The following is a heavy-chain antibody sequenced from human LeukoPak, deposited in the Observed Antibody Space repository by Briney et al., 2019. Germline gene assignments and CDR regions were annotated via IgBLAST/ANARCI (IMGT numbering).Heavy chain of an antibody. J-gene: IGHJ4*02. CDR2: IKQDGSEK. CDR3: ARDYCSGGSCYEFDY. D-gene: IGHD2-15*01. V-gene: IGHV3-7*01. Sequence: GGSLRLSCAASGFTFSSYWMSWVRQAPGKGLEWVANIKQDGSEKYYVDSVKGRFTISRDNAKNSLYLQMNSLRAEDTAVYYCARDYCSGGSCYEFDYWGQRTLVTVSS. CDR1: GFTFSSYW.